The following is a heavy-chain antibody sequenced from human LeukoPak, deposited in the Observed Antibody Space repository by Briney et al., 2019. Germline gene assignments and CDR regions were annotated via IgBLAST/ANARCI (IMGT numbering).Heavy chain of an antibody. V-gene: IGHV3-9*01. Sequence: QSGGSLRLSCAASGFTFDDYAMHWVRQAPGKGLEWVSGISWNSGSIGYADSVKGRFTISRDNANNSLYLQMNSLRAEDTALYYCAKDNTDILTGRQDYWGQGTLVTVSS. J-gene: IGHJ4*02. CDR2: ISWNSGSI. CDR1: GFTFDDYA. D-gene: IGHD3-9*01. CDR3: AKDNTDILTGRQDY.